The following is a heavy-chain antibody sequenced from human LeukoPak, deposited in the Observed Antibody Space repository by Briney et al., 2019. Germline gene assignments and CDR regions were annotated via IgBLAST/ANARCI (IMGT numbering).Heavy chain of an antibody. CDR2: INPNSGDT. CDR1: GYTFTGYY. D-gene: IGHD2-2*01. V-gene: IGHV1-2*02. J-gene: IGHJ5*02. CDR3: ARVQYQLLFEGNWFDP. Sequence: RASVKVSCKASGYTFTGYYIHWVRQAPGQGLERMGWINPNSGDTHYAQKFQGRVTMTGDTSISTAYMDLNSLISDDTAVYYCARVQYQLLFEGNWFDPWGQGTLVTVSS.